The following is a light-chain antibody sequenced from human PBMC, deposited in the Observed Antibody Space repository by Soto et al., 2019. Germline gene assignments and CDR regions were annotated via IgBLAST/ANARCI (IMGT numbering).Light chain of an antibody. Sequence: PASLLAFVRDRVNITCRASQGISSYLAWYQQKPGKAPKLLIYGASSLQSGVPSRFSGGGSGTDFTLTISSLQPEDFATYYCQQSYSTPLTFGGGTKVDIK. CDR3: QQSYSTPLT. J-gene: IGKJ4*01. V-gene: IGKV1-39*01. CDR2: GAS. CDR1: QGISSY.